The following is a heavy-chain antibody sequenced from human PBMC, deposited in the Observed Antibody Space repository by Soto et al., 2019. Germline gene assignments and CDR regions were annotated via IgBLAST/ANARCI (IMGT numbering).Heavy chain of an antibody. CDR1: GGSFSGYY. J-gene: IGHJ6*02. Sequence: SETLSLTCAVYGGSFSGYYWSWIRQPPGKGLEWIGEINHSGSTNYNPSLKSRVTISVDTSKNLFSLKLSSVTAADTAVYYCARGRRYNYYYYYGMDVWVQGTTVTVSS. V-gene: IGHV4-34*01. CDR2: INHSGST. CDR3: ARGRRYNYYYYYGMDV. D-gene: IGHD1-1*01.